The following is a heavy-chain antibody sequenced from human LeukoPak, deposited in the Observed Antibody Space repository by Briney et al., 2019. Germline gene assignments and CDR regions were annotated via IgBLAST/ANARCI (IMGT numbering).Heavy chain of an antibody. CDR1: GGTFSSYA. CDR3: ARGSSGWSPFHY. J-gene: IGHJ4*02. V-gene: IGHV1-69*13. D-gene: IGHD6-19*01. CDR2: IIPIFGIA. Sequence: SVKVSCKASGGTFSSYAISWVRQAPGQGLEWMGGIIPIFGIANYAQKFQGRVTITADESTSTAYMELSSLRSEDTAVYYCARGSSGWSPFHYWGQGTLVTVSS.